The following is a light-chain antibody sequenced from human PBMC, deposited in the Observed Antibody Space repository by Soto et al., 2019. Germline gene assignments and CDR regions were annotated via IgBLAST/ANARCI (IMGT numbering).Light chain of an antibody. Sequence: DIPTSQSPSTVSGYVGERVTITCRASQTISSWLAWYQQKPGKAPNLLIYGASTLQSGVPSRFSGSGSGTDFTLTINSLQAEDFATYYCQETRSYPSTVGGGTKVAI. CDR1: QTISSW. CDR3: QETRSYPST. CDR2: GAS. J-gene: IGKJ4*01. V-gene: IGKV1-5*01.